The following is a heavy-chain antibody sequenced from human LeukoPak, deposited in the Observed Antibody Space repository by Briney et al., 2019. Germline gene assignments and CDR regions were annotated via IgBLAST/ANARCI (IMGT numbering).Heavy chain of an antibody. J-gene: IGHJ4*02. CDR3: ASFYYGSGNFDY. CDR1: GGSIRSNTDY. D-gene: IGHD3-10*01. V-gene: IGHV4-61*02. Sequence: SETLSLTCIVSGGSIRSNTDYWGWIRQSPGKGLEWIGRIYTSGSTNYNPSLKSRVTISVDTSQNQFSLKLSSVTAADTAVYYCASFYYGSGNFDYWGQGTLVTVSS. CDR2: IYTSGST.